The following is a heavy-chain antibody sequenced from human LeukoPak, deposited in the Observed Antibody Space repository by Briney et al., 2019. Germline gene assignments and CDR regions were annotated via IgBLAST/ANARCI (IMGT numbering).Heavy chain of an antibody. Sequence: GASVKVSCKASGYTFTSYYMHWVRQAPGQGLEWMGGIIPIFGTANYAQKFQGRVTITADESTSTAYMELSSLRSEDTAVYYCARNYYDSSGYYRGGAFDIWGQGTMVTVSS. D-gene: IGHD3-22*01. J-gene: IGHJ3*02. V-gene: IGHV1-69*13. CDR1: GYTFTSYY. CDR3: ARNYYDSSGYYRGGAFDI. CDR2: IIPIFGTA.